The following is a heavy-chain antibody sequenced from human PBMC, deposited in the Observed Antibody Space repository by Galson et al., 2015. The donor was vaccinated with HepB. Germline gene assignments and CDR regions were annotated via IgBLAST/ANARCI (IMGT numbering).Heavy chain of an antibody. D-gene: IGHD3-10*01. V-gene: IGHV3-49*04. CDR3: TREKEYYYGSGSYSGNDY. CDR1: GFTFGDYA. CDR2: IRSKAYGGTT. Sequence: SLRLSCAASGFTFGDYAMSWVRQAPGKGLEWVGFIRSKAYGGTTEYAASVKGRFTISRDDSKSIAYLQMNSLKTEDTAVYYCTREKEYYYGSGSYSGNDYWGQGTLVTVSS. J-gene: IGHJ4*02.